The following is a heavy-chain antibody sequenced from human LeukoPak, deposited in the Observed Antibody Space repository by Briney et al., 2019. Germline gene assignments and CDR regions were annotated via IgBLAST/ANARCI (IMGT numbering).Heavy chain of an antibody. Sequence: GGSLRLSRAASGFTFGSYSMSWVRQAPGKGLEWVSVISAGGITTYYADSVKGRFTISRDNSKNTLYLQMNSLRAEDTAVYYCARVTGRDYYYYYMDVWGKGSTVTISS. CDR1: GFTFGSYS. D-gene: IGHD1-26*01. J-gene: IGHJ6*03. CDR2: ISAGGITT. CDR3: ARVTGRDYYYYYMDV. V-gene: IGHV3-23*01.